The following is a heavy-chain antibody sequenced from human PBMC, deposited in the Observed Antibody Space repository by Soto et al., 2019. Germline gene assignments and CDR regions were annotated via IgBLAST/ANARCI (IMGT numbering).Heavy chain of an antibody. CDR1: GGSFSGYY. Sequence: QVQLQQWGAGLLKPSETLSLTCAVYGGSFSGYYWSWIRQPPGKGLEWIGEINHSGSTNYNPSLKSRVTISVDTSKNQFSLQLSSVTAADTAVYYCARGLYGDYVSYPTADFDYWGQGTLVTVSS. CDR2: INHSGST. J-gene: IGHJ4*02. CDR3: ARGLYGDYVSYPTADFDY. D-gene: IGHD4-17*01. V-gene: IGHV4-34*01.